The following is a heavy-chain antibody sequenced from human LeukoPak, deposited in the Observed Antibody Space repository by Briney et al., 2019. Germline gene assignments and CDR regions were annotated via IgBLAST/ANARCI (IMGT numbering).Heavy chain of an antibody. CDR3: ARGSAAAVCSY. D-gene: IGHD6-13*01. J-gene: IGHJ4*02. CDR1: GGTFSSYA. V-gene: IGHV1-69*04. CDR2: IIPILGIA. Sequence: SVRVSCKASGGTFSSYAISWVRQAPGQGLEWMGRIIPILGIANYAQKFQGRVTITADKSTSTAYMELSSLRSEDTAVYYCARGSAAAVCSYRGQGTLVTVSS.